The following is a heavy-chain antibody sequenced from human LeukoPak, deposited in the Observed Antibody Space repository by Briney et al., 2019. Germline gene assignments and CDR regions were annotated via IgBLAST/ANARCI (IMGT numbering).Heavy chain of an antibody. J-gene: IGHJ6*03. CDR2: ISYDGSNK. Sequence: PGGSLRLSCAASGFTFSSYGMHWVRQAPGKGLEWVAVISYDGSNKYYADSVKGRFTISRDNAKNTLYLQMNSLRAEDTAVYYCAREAGHYDFWSVNYYYMDVWGKGTTVTVSS. D-gene: IGHD3-3*01. V-gene: IGHV3-30*03. CDR3: AREAGHYDFWSVNYYYMDV. CDR1: GFTFSSYG.